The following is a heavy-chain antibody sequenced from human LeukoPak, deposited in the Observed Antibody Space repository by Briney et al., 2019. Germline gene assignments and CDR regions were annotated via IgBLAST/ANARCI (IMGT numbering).Heavy chain of an antibody. Sequence: PSQTLSLTRAISGDSVSSNTAAWSWIRQSPSRGLEWLGRTYYRSKWYNDYAVSVKSRISINPDTSKNQFSLQLNSVTPEDTAVYYCARDGSTMTRGPFDYWGQGSLVTVSS. D-gene: IGHD4-17*01. CDR1: GDSVSSNTAA. V-gene: IGHV6-1*01. J-gene: IGHJ4*02. CDR2: TYYRSKWYN. CDR3: ARDGSTMTRGPFDY.